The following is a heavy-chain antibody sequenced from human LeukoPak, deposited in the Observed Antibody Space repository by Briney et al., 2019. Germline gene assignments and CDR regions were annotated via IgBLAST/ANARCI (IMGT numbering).Heavy chain of an antibody. J-gene: IGHJ6*03. CDR2: ISGSGGST. V-gene: IGHV3-23*01. CDR1: GFTFSSYA. D-gene: IGHD2-2*01. Sequence: TGGSLRLSCAASGFTFSSYAMSWVRQAPGKGLAWVSAISGSGGSTYYADSVKGRFTISRDNSKNTLYLQMNSLRAEDTAVYYCAKRSVVPAATAKYYYYMDVWGKGTTVTVSS. CDR3: AKRSVVPAATAKYYYYMDV.